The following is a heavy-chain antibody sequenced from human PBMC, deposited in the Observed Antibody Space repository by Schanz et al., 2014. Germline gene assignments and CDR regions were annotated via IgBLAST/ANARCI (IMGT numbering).Heavy chain of an antibody. CDR2: IYGGGIT. V-gene: IGHV3-66*01. J-gene: IGHJ4*02. CDR3: ASLYDREYFDY. D-gene: IGHD2-8*01. Sequence: EVQLVESGGGLVQPGGSLRLSCAASGFIFNDYYMSWVRQAPGKGLEWVSVIYGGGITYYADSVKGRFTISRDSSRNTLYLQMNSLRAEDTAVYYCASLYDREYFDYWGQGTLVTVSS. CDR1: GFIFNDYY.